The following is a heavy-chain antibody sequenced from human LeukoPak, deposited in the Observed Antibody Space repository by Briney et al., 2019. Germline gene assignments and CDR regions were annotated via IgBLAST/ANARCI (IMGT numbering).Heavy chain of an antibody. J-gene: IGHJ6*02. D-gene: IGHD3-10*01. V-gene: IGHV1-69*04. Sequence: ASVKVSCKASGGTFSSYAISWVRQAPGQGLEWMGRIIPILGIANYAQKFQGRVTITADKSTSTAYMELSSLRSEDTAVYYCARVLYYYGSGSYYPYYYGMDVWGQGTTVTVSS. CDR2: IIPILGIA. CDR3: ARVLYYYGSGSYYPYYYGMDV. CDR1: GGTFSSYA.